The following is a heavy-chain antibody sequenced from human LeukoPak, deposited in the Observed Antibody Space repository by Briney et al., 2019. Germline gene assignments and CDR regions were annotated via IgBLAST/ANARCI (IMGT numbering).Heavy chain of an antibody. Sequence: GGSLRLSCAASGFTFSDHYMSWIRQAPGKGLEWVSYISSSGSTKYYADSVKGRFTISRDNAKNSLYLQMNSLRAEDTAVYYCARAGGDGYWGQGTLVTVSS. J-gene: IGHJ4*02. D-gene: IGHD3-16*01. CDR3: ARAGGDGY. V-gene: IGHV3-11*01. CDR1: GFTFSDHY. CDR2: ISSSGSTK.